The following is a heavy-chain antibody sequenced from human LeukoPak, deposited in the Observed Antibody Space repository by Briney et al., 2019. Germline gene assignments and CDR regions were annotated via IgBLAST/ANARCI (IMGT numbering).Heavy chain of an antibody. Sequence: PSETLSLTCAVYGGSFSGYYWSWIRQPPGKGLEWIGEINHSGSTNYNPSLKSRVTISVDTSKNHFSLKLSSVTAADTAVYYCARGGRYFDWLLFRGSQSYYFDYWGQGTLVTVSS. J-gene: IGHJ4*02. D-gene: IGHD3-9*01. V-gene: IGHV4-34*01. CDR1: GGSFSGYY. CDR3: ARGGRYFDWLLFRGSQSYYFDY. CDR2: INHSGST.